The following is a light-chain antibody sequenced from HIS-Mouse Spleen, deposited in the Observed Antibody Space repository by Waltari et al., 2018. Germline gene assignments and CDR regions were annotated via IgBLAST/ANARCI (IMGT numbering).Light chain of an antibody. V-gene: IGLV2-14*01. Sequence: QSALTQPASVSGSPGQSIPISCTGTSSEVGGYNSVSWYQQHPGKAPKLMIYEVSNRPSGVSNRFSGSKSGNTASLTISGLQAEDEADYYCSSYTSSSTPYVFGTGTKVTVL. CDR1: SSEVGGYNS. CDR3: SSYTSSSTPYV. J-gene: IGLJ1*01. CDR2: EVS.